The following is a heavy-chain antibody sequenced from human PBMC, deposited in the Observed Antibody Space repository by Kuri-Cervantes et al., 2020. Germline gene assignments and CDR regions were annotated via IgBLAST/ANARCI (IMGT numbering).Heavy chain of an antibody. CDR2: MYSSGDT. J-gene: IGHJ4*02. CDR3: AKDEYYDFWSGYGGGYFDY. V-gene: IGHV3-66*03. Sequence: GESLKISCVTSGITVSSNYMTWVRQAPGKGLEWVSIMYSSGDTFYADSVKGRFTVSRDNSINTLYLQLSSLRPEDTAVYYCAKDEYYDFWSGYGGGYFDYWGQGTLVTVSS. D-gene: IGHD3-3*01. CDR1: GITVSSNY.